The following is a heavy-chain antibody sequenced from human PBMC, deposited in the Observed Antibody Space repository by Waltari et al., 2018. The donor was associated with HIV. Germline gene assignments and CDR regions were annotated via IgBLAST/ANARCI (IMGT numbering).Heavy chain of an antibody. CDR2: ISSSSSTI. D-gene: IGHD6-13*01. V-gene: IGHV3-48*01. J-gene: IGHJ2*01. Sequence: EVQLVESGGGLVQPGGSLRLSCAASGFTFSSYSMNWVRQAPGKGLEWVSYISSSSSTIYYADSVKGRFTISRDNAKNSLYLQMNSLRAEDTAVYYCARPYSSRRGWYFDLWGRGTLVTVSS. CDR3: ARPYSSRRGWYFDL. CDR1: GFTFSSYS.